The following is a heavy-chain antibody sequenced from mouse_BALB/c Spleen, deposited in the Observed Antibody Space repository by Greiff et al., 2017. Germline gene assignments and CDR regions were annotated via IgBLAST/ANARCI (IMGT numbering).Heavy chain of an antibody. CDR2: IYPGDGDT. D-gene: IGHD2-4*01. V-gene: IGHV1-82*01. CDR3: ARGDYDASFDY. Sequence: QVQLQQSGPELVKPGASVKISCKASGYAFSSSWMNWVKQRPGQGLEWIGRIYPGDGDTNYNGKFKGKATLTADKSSSTAYMQLSSLTSVDSAVYFCARGDYDASFDYWGQGTTLTVSS. J-gene: IGHJ2*01. CDR1: GYAFSSSW.